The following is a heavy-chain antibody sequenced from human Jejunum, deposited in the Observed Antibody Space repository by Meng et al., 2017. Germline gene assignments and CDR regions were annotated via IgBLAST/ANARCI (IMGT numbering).Heavy chain of an antibody. V-gene: IGHV1-18*01. CDR3: ARPAVLNGYYVFYCEH. CDR2: ISTYNGNT. Sequence: VTVLHAGAGVKEPGASVKVSCKASGYAFTNYGISWVRQAPGQGLEWMGWISTYNGNTNYVQNLQGRVTMTTDTSTSTAYMELRSLRSDDTAVYYCARPAVLNGYYVFYCEHWGQGTLVTVSS. CDR1: GYAFTNYG. J-gene: IGHJ4*02. D-gene: IGHD3-9*01.